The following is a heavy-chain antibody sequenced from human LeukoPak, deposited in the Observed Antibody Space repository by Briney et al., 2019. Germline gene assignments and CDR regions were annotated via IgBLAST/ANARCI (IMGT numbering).Heavy chain of an antibody. J-gene: IGHJ6*02. CDR1: GFTFVDYA. CDR3: TRQYCGDDCFDHYFNYSGMDV. V-gene: IGHV3-49*04. CDR2: IRSKAFRETT. D-gene: IGHD2-21*02. Sequence: QPGRSLRLSCTASGFTFVDYALSWVRQAPGKGLEWVGFIRSKAFRETTEYAASVKGRFTISRDDSKSIAYLQMSSLRTEDTALSYCTRQYCGDDCFDHYFNYSGMDVWGQGTTVTVSS.